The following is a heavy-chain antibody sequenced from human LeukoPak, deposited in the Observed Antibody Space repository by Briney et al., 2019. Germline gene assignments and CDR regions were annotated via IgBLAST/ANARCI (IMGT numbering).Heavy chain of an antibody. CDR2: INHSGSA. J-gene: IGHJ4*02. CDR1: GGSFSGYY. D-gene: IGHD2-15*01. V-gene: IGHV4-34*01. Sequence: SETLSLTCAVYGGSFSGYYWSWIRQPPGKGLEWIGEINHSGSANYNPSLKSRVTISVDTSKNQFSLKLSSVTAADTAVYYCARMGGYCSGGSCYEIDYWGQGTLVTVSS. CDR3: ARMGGYCSGGSCYEIDY.